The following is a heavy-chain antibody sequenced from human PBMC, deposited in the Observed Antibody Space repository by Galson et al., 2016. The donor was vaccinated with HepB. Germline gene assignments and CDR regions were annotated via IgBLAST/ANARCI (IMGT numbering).Heavy chain of an antibody. V-gene: IGHV4-59*01. CDR3: AREVVWSDFNWFDP. CDR2: IFYSGTT. D-gene: IGHD1-26*01. Sequence: LSLTCTVSGGSISTYYWSWIRQPPGKGLEWIGYIFYSGTTNYNPSFNSRVTISVDTSKNQFSLRLSSVTAADTAVYYCAREVVWSDFNWFDPWGRGALVTVSS. J-gene: IGHJ5*02. CDR1: GGSISTYY.